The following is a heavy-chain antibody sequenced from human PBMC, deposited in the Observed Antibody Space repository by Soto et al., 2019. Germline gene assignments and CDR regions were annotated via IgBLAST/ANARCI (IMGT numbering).Heavy chain of an antibody. D-gene: IGHD2-21*02. CDR3: AREETAWPLAYGLDV. CDR1: GFTFSSYS. CDR2: ITRNSDI. Sequence: PGVSLRLSCAASGFTFSSYSMHWVRQAPGKGLEWVSAITRNSDIYYADSVKGRCTISRDNAQNSVSLQMDSLRAEDTAVYYCAREETAWPLAYGLDVWGQGTTVTVSS. J-gene: IGHJ6*02. V-gene: IGHV3-21*01.